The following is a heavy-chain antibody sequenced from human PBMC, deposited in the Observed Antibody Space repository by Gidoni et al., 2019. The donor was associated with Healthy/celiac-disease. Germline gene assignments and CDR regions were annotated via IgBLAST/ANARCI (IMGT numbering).Heavy chain of an antibody. CDR3: ARDGGYCSSTSCSHAFDI. CDR2: IYHSGST. Sequence: QVQLQESGPGLVKPSGTLSLTCAVSGGSISSSNWWSWVRQPPGKGLEWIGEIYHSGSTNYNPSLNSRVTISVDKSKNQFSLKLSSVTAADTAVYYCARDGGYCSSTSCSHAFDIWGQGTMVTVSS. D-gene: IGHD2-2*01. V-gene: IGHV4-4*02. CDR1: GGSISSSNW. J-gene: IGHJ3*02.